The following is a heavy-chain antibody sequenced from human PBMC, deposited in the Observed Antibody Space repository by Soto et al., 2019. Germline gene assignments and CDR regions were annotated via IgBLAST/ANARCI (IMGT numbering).Heavy chain of an antibody. CDR2: INAGNGNT. J-gene: IGHJ5*02. V-gene: IGHV1-3*01. D-gene: IGHD2-21*02. CDR1: GYTFTSYA. CDR3: ARGFSGGDADWCDP. Sequence: QVQLVQSGAEVKKPGASVKVSCKASGYTFTSYAMHWVRRAPGQRLEWMGWINAGNGNTKYSQKFQGRVTITRDTSASTAYMELSSLRSEDTAVYYCARGFSGGDADWCDPWGQGTLVTVSS.